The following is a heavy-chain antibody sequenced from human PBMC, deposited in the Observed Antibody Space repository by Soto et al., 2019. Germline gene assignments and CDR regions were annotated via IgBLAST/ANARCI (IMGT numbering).Heavy chain of an antibody. D-gene: IGHD1-26*01. CDR2: ISAYNGNT. CDR3: ARGLGSQWELLNWFDP. CDR1: GYSFTSYG. J-gene: IGHJ5*02. V-gene: IGHV1-18*01. Sequence: XSVKVSCKASGYSFTSYGIIWVRQAPGQGLEWMGWISAYNGNTNYAQKLQGRVTMTTDTSTSTAYMELRSLRSDDTAVYYCARGLGSQWELLNWFDPWGQGTLVTVSS.